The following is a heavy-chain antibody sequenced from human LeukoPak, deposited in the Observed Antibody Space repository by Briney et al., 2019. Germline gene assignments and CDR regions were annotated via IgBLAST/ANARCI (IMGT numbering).Heavy chain of an antibody. V-gene: IGHV4-39*07. CDR1: GGSISSSSYY. J-gene: IGHJ4*02. CDR2: IYYSGST. Sequence: PSETLSLTCTVPGGSISSSSYYWGWIRQPPGKGLEWIGSIYYSGSTYYNPSLKSRVTISVDTSKNQFSLKLSSVTAADTAVYYCASLSSGGSWAIDYWGQGTLVTVSS. CDR3: ASLSSGGSWAIDY. D-gene: IGHD2-15*01.